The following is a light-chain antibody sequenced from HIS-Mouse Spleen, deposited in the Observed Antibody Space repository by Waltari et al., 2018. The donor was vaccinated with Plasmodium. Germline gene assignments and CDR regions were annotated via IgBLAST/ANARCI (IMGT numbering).Light chain of an antibody. J-gene: IGLJ2*01. CDR2: KDS. CDR3: QSADSSGTYRV. V-gene: IGLV3-25*03. Sequence: SYELTPPPPGSVSPGQTARITCSGDALPKQQAYWYQQKPGQAPVLVIYKDSERPSGIPERFSGSSSGTTVTLTISGVQAEDEADYYCQSADSSGTYRVFGGGTKLTVL. CDR1: ALPKQQ.